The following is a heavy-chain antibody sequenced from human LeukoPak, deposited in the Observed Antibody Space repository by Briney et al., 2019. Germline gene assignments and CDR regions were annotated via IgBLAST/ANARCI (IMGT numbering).Heavy chain of an antibody. CDR3: AKARELVPAASGKYYFDY. CDR2: IRYDGSDK. J-gene: IGHJ4*02. D-gene: IGHD2-2*01. CDR1: GFTFSTYG. Sequence: GGSLRLSCAASGFTFSTYGMHWVRQAPGKGLEWVAFIRYDGSDKYYADSVKGRFTISRDNSKNTLYLQMNSLRAEDTAVYYCAKARELVPAASGKYYFDYWGQGTLVTVSS. V-gene: IGHV3-30*02.